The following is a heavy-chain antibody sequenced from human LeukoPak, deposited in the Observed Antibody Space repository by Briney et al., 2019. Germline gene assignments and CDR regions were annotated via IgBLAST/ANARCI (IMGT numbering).Heavy chain of an antibody. Sequence: GESLKISCKGSGSRFTSYWIGWVRQMPGKGLEGMGIISPGDSDTRYSPSFQGQVTISDDKSISTAYLQWSSLKASDTAMYYCASGSGSYYYFHYWGQGTLVTVSS. J-gene: IGHJ4*02. CDR1: GSRFTSYW. D-gene: IGHD1-26*01. CDR3: ASGSGSYYYFHY. CDR2: ISPGDSDT. V-gene: IGHV5-51*01.